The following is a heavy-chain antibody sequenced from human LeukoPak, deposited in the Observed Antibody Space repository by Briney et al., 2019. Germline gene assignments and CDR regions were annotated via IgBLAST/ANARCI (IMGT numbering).Heavy chain of an antibody. D-gene: IGHD1-26*01. V-gene: IGHV3-7*01. J-gene: IGHJ4*02. CDR2: IKHGGSDK. CDR1: GFTFSEYW. CDR3: ARGSYPFEY. Sequence: GGSLRLSCAASGFTFSEYWMGWVRQARGKGLEWVANIKHGGSDKYYVDSVKSRFTISRDDAKSSLYLQMNSLRAEDTAVYYCARGSYPFEYWGQGTLVTVSS.